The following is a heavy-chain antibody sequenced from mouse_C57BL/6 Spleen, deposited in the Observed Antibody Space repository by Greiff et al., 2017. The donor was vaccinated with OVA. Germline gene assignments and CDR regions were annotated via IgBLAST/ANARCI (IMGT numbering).Heavy chain of an antibody. J-gene: IGHJ2*01. CDR1: GFTFSSYA. D-gene: IGHD2-2*01. CDR3: ARGEGYDGFDY. CDR2: ISDGGSYT. Sequence: EVQGVESGGGLVKPGGSLKLSCAASGFTFSSYAMSWVRQTPEKRLEWVATISDGGSYTYYPDNVKGRFTISRDNAKNNLYLQMSHLKSEDTAMYYCARGEGYDGFDYWGQGTTLTVSS. V-gene: IGHV5-4*01.